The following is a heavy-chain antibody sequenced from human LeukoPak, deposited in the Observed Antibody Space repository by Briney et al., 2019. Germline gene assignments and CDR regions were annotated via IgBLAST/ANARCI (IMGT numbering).Heavy chain of an antibody. CDR3: ARGSWFDP. Sequence: SETLSLICAVYGGSFSGYYWSWIRQPPGKGLEWIGEINHSGSTNYNPSLKSRVTISGDTSKNQFSLKLSSVTAADTAVYYCARGSWFDPWGQGTLVTVSS. CDR1: GGSFSGYY. V-gene: IGHV4-34*01. CDR2: INHSGST. J-gene: IGHJ5*02.